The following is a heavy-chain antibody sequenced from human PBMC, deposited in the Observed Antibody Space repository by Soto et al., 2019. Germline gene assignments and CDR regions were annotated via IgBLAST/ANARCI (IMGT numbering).Heavy chain of an antibody. CDR3: AKDSNKYSSSLRGRYFDY. CDR2: TSGGGSNT. V-gene: IGHV3-23*01. Sequence: PGGCLRLSCAASGFRFSSYVMSWARQAPGKGLEWVSGTSGGGSNTFYADYVKGRFTISRDNSKNTLLLQMNSLGAEDTAVYYCAKDSNKYSSSLRGRYFDYWGQGIGVTVSS. J-gene: IGHJ4*02. CDR1: GFRFSSYV. D-gene: IGHD4-4*01.